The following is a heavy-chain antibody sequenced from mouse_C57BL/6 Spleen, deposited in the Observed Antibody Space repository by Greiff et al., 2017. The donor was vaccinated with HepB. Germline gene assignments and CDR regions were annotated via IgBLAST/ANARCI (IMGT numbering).Heavy chain of an antibody. D-gene: IGHD1-1*01. CDR2: VWGGGST. J-gene: IGHJ4*01. CDR1: GFSFNSYG. CDR3: ARRGDYGSSPYAMDY. Sequence: GQLVESGPGLVQPPQGLSHTRTGPGFSFNSYGVHWGCQSPGKGLEWLGVVWGGGSTDYNAAFISRLSISKDNSKSQVFFKMNSLQADDTAIYYCARRGDYGSSPYAMDYWGQGTSVTVSS. V-gene: IGHV2-2*01.